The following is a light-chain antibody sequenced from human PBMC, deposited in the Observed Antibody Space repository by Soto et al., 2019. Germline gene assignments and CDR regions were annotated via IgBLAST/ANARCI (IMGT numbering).Light chain of an antibody. CDR2: DAS. CDR3: QQYGT. CDR1: QSISSW. V-gene: IGKV1-5*01. J-gene: IGKJ1*01. Sequence: DIQMTQPPSTLSASVGDRVTITCRASQSISSWLAWYQQKPGKAPKLLIYDASSLESGVPSRFSGSGSGTEFTLTISSLQPDDFATYYCQQYGTFGQGTKVDI.